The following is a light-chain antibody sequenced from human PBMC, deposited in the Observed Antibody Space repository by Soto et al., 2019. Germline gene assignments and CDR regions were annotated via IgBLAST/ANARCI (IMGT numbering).Light chain of an antibody. J-gene: IGKJ2*01. V-gene: IGKV3-15*01. CDR1: QSVSSN. CDR3: QQYDNWPPYT. CDR2: GAS. Sequence: EIVMTQSPATLSVSPEERATLSCRASQSVSSNLAWYQQKPGQAPRLLIYGASTSATGIPARFSGSGSGTEFTLTISSLQSEDCAVYYCQQYDNWPPYTFGQGTKLEIK.